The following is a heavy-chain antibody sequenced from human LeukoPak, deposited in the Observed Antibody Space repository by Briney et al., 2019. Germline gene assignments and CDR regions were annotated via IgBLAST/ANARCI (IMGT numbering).Heavy chain of an antibody. CDR3: ARRLSDILTGHYYYGMDV. V-gene: IGHV4-30-2*01. J-gene: IGHJ6*04. Sequence: SETLSLTCAVSGGSISSGGYSWSWIRQPPGKGLEWIGYIYHSGSTYYNPSLKSRVTISVDKSKNQFSLKLSSVTAADTAVYYCARRLSDILTGHYYYGMDVWGKGTTVTVSS. CDR1: GGSISSGGYS. D-gene: IGHD3-9*01. CDR2: IYHSGST.